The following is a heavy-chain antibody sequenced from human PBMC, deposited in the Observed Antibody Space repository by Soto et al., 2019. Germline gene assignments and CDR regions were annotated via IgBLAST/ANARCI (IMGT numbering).Heavy chain of an antibody. Sequence: EVQLLESGGGLVQPGGSLRLSCAASGFTFSSYAMSWVRQAPGKGLEWVSAISGSGGNTYYADSVKGRFTISRDNSKNTLWLQMNSLRAEDTALYYCAKGSGPFELVWFGDYLINYSFDYWGQGTLVTVSS. J-gene: IGHJ4*02. CDR1: GFTFSSYA. CDR3: AKGSGPFELVWFGDYLINYSFDY. D-gene: IGHD3-10*01. V-gene: IGHV3-23*01. CDR2: ISGSGGNT.